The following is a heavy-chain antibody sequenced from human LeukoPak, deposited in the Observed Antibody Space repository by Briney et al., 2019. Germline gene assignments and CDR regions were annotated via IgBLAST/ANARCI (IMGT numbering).Heavy chain of an antibody. Sequence: AASVKVSCKASGGTFSSYTISWVRQAPGQGLEWMGRIIPILGIANYAQKFQGRVTITADKSTSTAYMELSSLRSEDTAVYYCARVRYNWNYAYDYWGQGTLVTVSS. CDR1: GGTFSSYT. J-gene: IGHJ4*02. CDR2: IIPILGIA. CDR3: ARVRYNWNYAYDY. V-gene: IGHV1-69*02. D-gene: IGHD1-7*01.